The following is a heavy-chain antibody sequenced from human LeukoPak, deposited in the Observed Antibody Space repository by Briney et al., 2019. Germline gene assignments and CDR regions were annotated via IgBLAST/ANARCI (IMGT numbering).Heavy chain of an antibody. D-gene: IGHD2-2*01. CDR2: MNPNSGNT. Sequence: ASVKVSCKASGYTFTSYDINWVRQATGQGLEWMGWMNPNSGNTGYAQKFQGRVTMTRNTSISTAYMELSSLRSAAPAVYYCARGYCSSTSCYEADYWGQGTLVTVSS. J-gene: IGHJ4*02. V-gene: IGHV1-8*01. CDR3: ARGYCSSTSCYEADY. CDR1: GYTFTSYD.